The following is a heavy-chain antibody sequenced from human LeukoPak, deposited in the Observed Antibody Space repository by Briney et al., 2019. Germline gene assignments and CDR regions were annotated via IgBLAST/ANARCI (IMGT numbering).Heavy chain of an antibody. V-gene: IGHV3-20*04. Sequence: GGSLRLSCAASGFTFDDYGMSWVRQAPGKGLEWVSGINWNGGSTGYADSVKGRFTISRDNAKNSLYLQMNSLRAEDTALYYCARDLGYSSGWTFDYWGQGTLVTVSS. CDR3: ARDLGYSSGWTFDY. D-gene: IGHD6-19*01. J-gene: IGHJ4*02. CDR1: GFTFDDYG. CDR2: INWNGGST.